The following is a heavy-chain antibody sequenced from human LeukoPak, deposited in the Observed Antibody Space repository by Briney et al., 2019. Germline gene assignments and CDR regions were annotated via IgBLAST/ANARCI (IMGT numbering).Heavy chain of an antibody. J-gene: IGHJ4*02. D-gene: IGHD3-16*02. CDR1: GGTFSSYA. CDR2: IIPIFGTA. Sequence: ASVKVSCKASGGTFSSYAISWVRQAPGQGLEWMGGIIPIFGTANYAQKFQGRVTITADESTSTAYMELSSLRSEGTAVYYCAREYDYVWGSYRPLHYWGQGTLVTVSS. CDR3: AREYDYVWGSYRPLHY. V-gene: IGHV1-69*01.